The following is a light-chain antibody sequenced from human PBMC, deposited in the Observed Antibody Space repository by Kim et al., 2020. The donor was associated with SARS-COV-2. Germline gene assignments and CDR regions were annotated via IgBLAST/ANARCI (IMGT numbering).Light chain of an antibody. Sequence: DIQISQSPSSLHASIGDTVTITCQASQDIHDFLSWFQQKPGRAPKLLIYDASHLEPGVPSRFSGSGSGTYFIFNISSLQPEDTATYFCQQYESLPLIFGQGTRLEIK. CDR1: QDIHDF. J-gene: IGKJ5*01. CDR3: QQYESLPLI. CDR2: DAS. V-gene: IGKV1-33*01.